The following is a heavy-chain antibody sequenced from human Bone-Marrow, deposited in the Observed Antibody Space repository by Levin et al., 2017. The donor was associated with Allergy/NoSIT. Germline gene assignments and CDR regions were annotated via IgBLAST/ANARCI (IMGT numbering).Heavy chain of an antibody. CDR1: GYTFTGYY. CDR3: ASTFRNQLPRTLQYDY. CDR2: INPNSGGT. D-gene: IGHD2-2*01. V-gene: IGHV1-2*02. Sequence: GESLKISCKASGYTFTGYYMHWVRQAPGQGLEWMGWINPNSGGTNYAQKFQGRVTMTRDTSISTAYMELSRLRSDDTAVYYCASTFRNQLPRTLQYDYWGQGTLVTVSS. J-gene: IGHJ4*02.